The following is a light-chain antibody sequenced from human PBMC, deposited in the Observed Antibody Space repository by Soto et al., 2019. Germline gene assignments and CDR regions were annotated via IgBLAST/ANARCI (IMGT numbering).Light chain of an antibody. CDR3: QQLNSYPLT. Sequence: DIQMTQSPSTLSASVGDRVTITCRASQSISDWLAWFQLKPGKAPKLLIYDASSLESGVPSRFSGSGSGTEFTLTISSLQPEDFATYYCQQLNSYPLTFGPGTKVDIK. V-gene: IGKV1-5*01. J-gene: IGKJ3*01. CDR2: DAS. CDR1: QSISDW.